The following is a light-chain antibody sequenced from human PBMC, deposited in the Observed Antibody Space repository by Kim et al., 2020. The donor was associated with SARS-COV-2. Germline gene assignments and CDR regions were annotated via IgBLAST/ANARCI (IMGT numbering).Light chain of an antibody. CDR2: GAS. Sequence: SPGERATLACRASQSISRNYLAGYQQKPGQAPTLLIYGASSRATGIPDRFRGSGSGTDFTLIITRLEPEDFAVYYCQQYGGSLQTFGQGTKLEI. CDR1: QSISRNY. V-gene: IGKV3-20*01. J-gene: IGKJ2*01. CDR3: QQYGGSLQT.